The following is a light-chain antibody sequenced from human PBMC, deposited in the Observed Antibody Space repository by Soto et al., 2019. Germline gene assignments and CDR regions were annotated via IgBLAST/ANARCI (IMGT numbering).Light chain of an antibody. Sequence: IVLTQSPGTLSLSPGERATLSCRASQSVSSNYLAWFQQRPSQAPRLLIYGASSRATGIPDRFSGSGSGTDFTLTISRLEPEDLGMYYCQKYGSSPRTFGQGTKVEIK. CDR2: GAS. CDR3: QKYGSSPRT. V-gene: IGKV3-20*01. J-gene: IGKJ1*01. CDR1: QSVSSNY.